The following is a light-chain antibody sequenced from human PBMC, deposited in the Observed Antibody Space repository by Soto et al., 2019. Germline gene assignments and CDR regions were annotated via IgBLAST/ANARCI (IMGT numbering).Light chain of an antibody. CDR2: DVS. CDR1: SNDVGFYNY. J-gene: IGLJ2*01. CDR3: CSYADSSSFALV. V-gene: IGLV2-11*01. Sequence: QSALTQPRSVSGSPGQSVTISCTGTSNDVGFYNYVSWYQHHPSKAPKLLVYDVSKRPSGVPDRFSGSKSGNTASLTISGLQADDEADYFCCSYADSSSFALVFGGGTKLTVL.